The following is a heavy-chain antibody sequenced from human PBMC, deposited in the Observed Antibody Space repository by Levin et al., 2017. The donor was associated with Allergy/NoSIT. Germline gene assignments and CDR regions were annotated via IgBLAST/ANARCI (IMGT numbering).Heavy chain of an antibody. CDR1: GFTVSSNY. CDR2: IYSGGST. Sequence: GGSLRLSCAASGFTVSSNYMSWVRQAPGKGLEWVSVIYSGGSTYYADSVKGRFTISRDNSKNTLYLQMNSLRAEDTAVYYCATAGHYSSSWYSFDYWGQGTLVTVSS. D-gene: IGHD6-13*01. CDR3: ATAGHYSSSWYSFDY. J-gene: IGHJ4*02. V-gene: IGHV3-53*01.